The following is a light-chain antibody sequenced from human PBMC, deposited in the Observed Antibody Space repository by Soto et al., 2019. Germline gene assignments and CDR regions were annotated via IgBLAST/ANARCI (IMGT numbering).Light chain of an antibody. V-gene: IGLV2-14*01. CDR2: AVS. Sequence: SALTQPASVSGSPGQSITISCTGTSSDVGAYNYVSWYQQHPGKAPKLMIFAVSNRPSGVSDRFSGSKSGNTASLTISRLQVEDEADYYCSSHTISNTLVFGGGTKLTVL. CDR3: SSHTISNTLV. CDR1: SSDVGAYNY. J-gene: IGLJ2*01.